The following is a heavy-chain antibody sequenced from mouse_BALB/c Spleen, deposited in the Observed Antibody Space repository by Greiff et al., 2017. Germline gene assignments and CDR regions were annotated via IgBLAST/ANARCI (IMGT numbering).Heavy chain of an antibody. CDR1: GFTFSSYA. CDR3: AREYGNFAMDY. D-gene: IGHD2-10*02. CDR2: ISSGGSYT. J-gene: IGHJ4*01. Sequence: DVKLVESGGGLVKPGGSLKLSCAASGFTFSSYAMSWVRQSPEKRLEWVAEISSGGSYTYYPDTVTGRFTISRDNAKNTLYLEMSSLRSEDTAMYYCAREYGNFAMDYWGQGTSVTVSS. V-gene: IGHV5-9-4*01.